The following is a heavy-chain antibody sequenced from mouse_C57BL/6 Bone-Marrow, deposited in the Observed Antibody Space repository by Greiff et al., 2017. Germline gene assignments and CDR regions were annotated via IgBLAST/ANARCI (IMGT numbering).Heavy chain of an antibody. V-gene: IGHV1-59*01. CDR1: GYTFTSYW. Sequence: QVQLQQPGAELVRPGTSVKLSCKASGYTFTSYWMHWVKQRPGQGLEWIGVIDPSDSYTNYNQKFKGKATLTVDTSSSTAYMQRSSLTSEDSAVYYCAGSGAYWGQGTLVTVSA. CDR3: AGSGAY. D-gene: IGHD1-1*01. CDR2: IDPSDSYT. J-gene: IGHJ3*01.